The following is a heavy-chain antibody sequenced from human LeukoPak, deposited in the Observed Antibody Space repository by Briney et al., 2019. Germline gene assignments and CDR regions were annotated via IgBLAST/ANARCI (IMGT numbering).Heavy chain of an antibody. CDR3: AKGGLVHRFDP. Sequence: GGSLRLSCTVSGFTVSSNSWSWVRQAPGKGLEWVSGISGSGDNTYYADSVKGRFTISRDNSKNTLYLQMNSLRADDTAVYYCAKGGLVHRFDPWGQGTLVTVSS. CDR1: GFTVSSNS. J-gene: IGHJ5*02. V-gene: IGHV3-23*01. CDR2: ISGSGDNT.